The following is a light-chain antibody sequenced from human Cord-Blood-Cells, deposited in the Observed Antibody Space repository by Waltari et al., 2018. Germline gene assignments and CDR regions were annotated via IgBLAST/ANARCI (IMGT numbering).Light chain of an antibody. V-gene: IGLV2-11*01. CDR3: CSYAGSYTWV. Sequence: QSALTQPRSVSGPPGQSVTIPCTGTSSVVGGYNSVSWYQQHPGKAPKLMIYDVSKRPSGVPDRFSGSKSGNTASLTISGLQAEDEADYYCCSYAGSYTWVFGGGTKLTVL. CDR1: SSVVGGYNS. J-gene: IGLJ3*02. CDR2: DVS.